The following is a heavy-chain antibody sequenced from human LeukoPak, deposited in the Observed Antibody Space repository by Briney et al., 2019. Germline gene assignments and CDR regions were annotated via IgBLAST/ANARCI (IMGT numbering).Heavy chain of an antibody. V-gene: IGHV3-30-3*01. CDR1: GFPFSSYA. CDR3: AKDVRDGPDHITIFGVVL. CDR2: ISYDGNNK. J-gene: IGHJ4*02. Sequence: GGSLRLSCAASGFPFSSYAMHWVRQAPGKGLEWVALISYDGNNKYYADSVKGRFTISRDNSKNTLYLQMNSLRAEDTAVYYCAKDVRDGPDHITIFGVVLWGQGTLVTVSS. D-gene: IGHD3-3*01.